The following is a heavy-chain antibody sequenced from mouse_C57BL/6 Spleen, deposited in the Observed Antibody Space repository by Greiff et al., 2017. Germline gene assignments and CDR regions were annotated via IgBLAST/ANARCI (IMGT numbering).Heavy chain of an antibody. J-gene: IGHJ3*01. CDR3: AFDYDEEGFAY. D-gene: IGHD2-4*01. CDR1: GYTFTSYW. CDR2: IHPNSGST. Sequence: QVQLQQPGAALVKPGASVKLSCKASGYTFTSYWMHWVKQRPGQGLEWIGMIHPNSGSTNYNEKFKSKAPRTVDKSSSTAYMQLSRLTAEDSAVYYCAFDYDEEGFAYWGQGTLVTVSA. V-gene: IGHV1-64*01.